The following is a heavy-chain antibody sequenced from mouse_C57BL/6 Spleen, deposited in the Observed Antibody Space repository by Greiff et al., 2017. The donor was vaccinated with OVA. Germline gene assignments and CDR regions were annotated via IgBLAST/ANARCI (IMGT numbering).Heavy chain of an antibody. V-gene: IGHV8-8*01. J-gene: IGHJ2*01. Sequence: QVTLKVSGPGILQPSQTLSLTCSFSGFSLSTLGMGVGWIRQPSGKGLEWLAHIWWDDDKYYNPALKSRLTISKDTSKNQVFLKIANVDTADTATYYCARMDYYGSSLYYFDYWGQGTTLTVSS. CDR2: IWWDDDK. CDR3: ARMDYYGSSLYYFDY. D-gene: IGHD1-1*01. CDR1: GFSLSTLGMG.